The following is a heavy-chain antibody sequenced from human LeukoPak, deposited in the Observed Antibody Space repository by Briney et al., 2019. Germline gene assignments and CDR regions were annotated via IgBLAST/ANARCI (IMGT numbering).Heavy chain of an antibody. V-gene: IGHV4-59*01. D-gene: IGHD1-26*01. J-gene: IGHJ6*02. CDR3: ARTFSGSYYYYGMDV. CDR1: GGSISSYY. Sequence: RTAETLSLTCTVSGGSISSYYWSWIRQPPGKGLEWIGYIYYSGSTNYNPSLKSRVTISVDTTKNQFSLKLSSVTAADTAVYYCARTFSGSYYYYGMDVWGQGTTVTV. CDR2: IYYSGST.